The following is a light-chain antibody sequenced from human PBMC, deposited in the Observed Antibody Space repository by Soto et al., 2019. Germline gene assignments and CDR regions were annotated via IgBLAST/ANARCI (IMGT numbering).Light chain of an antibody. CDR1: SSDIGAYDY. Sequence: QSALTQPRSVSRSPGQSVTISCTGSSSDIGAYDYVSWYQQFPGKAPKVIIYDVRKRPSGVPDRFSGSKSGNAVSLTISGLQAEDEADYYCCAYGDSYRFVFGPGTKVTVL. CDR3: CAYGDSYRFV. CDR2: DVR. V-gene: IGLV2-11*01. J-gene: IGLJ1*01.